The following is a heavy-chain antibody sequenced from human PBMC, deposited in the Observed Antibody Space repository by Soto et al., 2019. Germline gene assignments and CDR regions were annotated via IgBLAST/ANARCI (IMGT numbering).Heavy chain of an antibody. V-gene: IGHV1-69*02. CDR3: AFSYGSGYRPFDY. Sequence: QVQLVQSGAEVKRPGSSVKVSCKASGDTFNFYSINWVRQAPGLGLEWMGRVNPIVSMSNYAQKFQGRVTTTAEKCPSTAYREQCSLRSEDTAIYSCAFSYGSGYRPFDYWGQGALVTVSS. D-gene: IGHD3-10*01. CDR2: VNPIVSMS. J-gene: IGHJ4*02. CDR1: GDTFNFYS.